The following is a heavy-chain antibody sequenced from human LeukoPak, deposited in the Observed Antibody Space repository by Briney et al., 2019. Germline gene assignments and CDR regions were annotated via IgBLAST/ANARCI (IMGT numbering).Heavy chain of an antibody. Sequence: GGSLRLSCAASGFTFDDYAMHWVRQAPGKGLEWVSGISWNSGSIGYADSVKGRFTISRDNAKNSLYLQMNSLRAEDTALYYCAKDIGGSPRYCYYYGMDVWGQGTTVTVSS. CDR3: AKDIGGSPRYCYYYGMDV. J-gene: IGHJ6*02. V-gene: IGHV3-9*01. CDR1: GFTFDDYA. D-gene: IGHD1-26*01. CDR2: ISWNSGSI.